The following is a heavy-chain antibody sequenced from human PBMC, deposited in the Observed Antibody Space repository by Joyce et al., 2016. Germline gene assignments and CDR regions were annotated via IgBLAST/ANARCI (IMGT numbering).Heavy chain of an antibody. CDR2: LSYDGFYK. V-gene: IGHV3-30*18. CDR1: GLTLSNYG. CDR3: AKILTAGYSSGWFLDY. Sequence: QVQLVESGGGVVQPGRSLRLSCTASGLTLSNYGVHWVRQAPGKGVEWVAVLSYDGFYKYYSDSVKGRFTISRDNSRDTLFLEMNSLRAEDTAVYYCAKILTAGYSSGWFLDYWGQGTLVTVSS. J-gene: IGHJ4*02. D-gene: IGHD6-25*01.